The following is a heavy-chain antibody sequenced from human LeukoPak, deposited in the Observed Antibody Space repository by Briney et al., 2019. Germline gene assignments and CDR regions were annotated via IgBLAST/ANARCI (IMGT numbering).Heavy chain of an antibody. CDR3: ARDKIVGATQFDY. J-gene: IGHJ4*02. Sequence: PGGSLRLSCAASGFIVRTNNMNWVPQAPGKGLEGGANIKQDGSEKYYVDSVKGRFTIYRDNAKNSLYLQMNSLRAEDKAVYYCARDKIVGATQFDYWGQGTLVTVSS. D-gene: IGHD1-26*01. CDR1: GFIVRTNN. V-gene: IGHV3-7*01. CDR2: IKQDGSEK.